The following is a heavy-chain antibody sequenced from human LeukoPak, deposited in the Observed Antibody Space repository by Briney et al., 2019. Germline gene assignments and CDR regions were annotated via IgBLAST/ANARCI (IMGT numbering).Heavy chain of an antibody. J-gene: IGHJ3*02. CDR1: GFTFSDYY. CDR2: ISRSGSSVITT. Sequence: GGSLRLSCAAPGFTFSDYYVTWIRQAPGKGLEWVSYISRSGSSVITTHYADSVKGRFTISRDNAKSSLYLQMNSLRAEDTAVYYCNWLGKSDVFDIWGQGTMVTVSS. V-gene: IGHV3-11*04. CDR3: NWLGKSDVFDI. D-gene: IGHD6-19*01.